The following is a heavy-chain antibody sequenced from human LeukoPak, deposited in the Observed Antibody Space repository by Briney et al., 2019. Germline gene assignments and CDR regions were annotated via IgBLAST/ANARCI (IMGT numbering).Heavy chain of an antibody. CDR1: GYTFTGYY. CDR3: ARDGGRWLQLMPSYYYYMDV. J-gene: IGHJ6*03. D-gene: IGHD5-24*01. CDR2: INPNSGGT. V-gene: IGHV1-2*02. Sequence: ASVKVSCKASGYTFTGYYMHWVRQAPGQGLEWMGWINPNSGGTNYAQKFQGRVTMTRDTSISTAYMELSRLRSDDTAVYYCARDGGRWLQLMPSYYYYMDVWGKGTTVTVSS.